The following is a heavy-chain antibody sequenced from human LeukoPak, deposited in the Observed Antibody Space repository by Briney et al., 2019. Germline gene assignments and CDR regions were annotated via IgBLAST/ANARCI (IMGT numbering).Heavy chain of an antibody. CDR1: GFTFSSYG. Sequence: PGRSPRLSCAASGFTFSSYGMHWVRQAPGKGLEWVAVISYDGSNKYYADSVKGRFTISRDNSKNTLYLQMNSLRAEDTAVYYCAKDSLRYCSSTSCYTQIDYWGQGTLVTVSS. J-gene: IGHJ4*02. V-gene: IGHV3-30*18. CDR2: ISYDGSNK. D-gene: IGHD2-2*02. CDR3: AKDSLRYCSSTSCYTQIDY.